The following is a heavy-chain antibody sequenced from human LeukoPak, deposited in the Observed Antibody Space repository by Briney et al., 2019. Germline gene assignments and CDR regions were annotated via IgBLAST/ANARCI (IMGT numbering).Heavy chain of an antibody. CDR1: GYSISSGYY. CDR3: ARDGIVGATLYAFDI. D-gene: IGHD1-26*01. CDR2: IYHSGST. J-gene: IGHJ3*02. V-gene: IGHV4-38-2*02. Sequence: PSETLSLTCTVSGYSISSGYYWGWIRQPPGKGLEWIGSIYHSGSTYYNPSLKSRVTISVDTSKNQFSLKLSSVTAADTAVYYCARDGIVGATLYAFDIWGQGTMVTVSS.